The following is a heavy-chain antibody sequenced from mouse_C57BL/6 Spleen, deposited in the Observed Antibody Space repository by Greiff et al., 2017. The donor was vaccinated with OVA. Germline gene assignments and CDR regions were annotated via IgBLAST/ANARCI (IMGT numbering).Heavy chain of an antibody. V-gene: IGHV8-12*01. CDR2: IYWDAVK. D-gene: IGHD1-1*02. CDR3: ARSRGGNWVFDY. Sequence: LKESGPGILQSSQTLSLTCSFSGFSLSTSGMRVSWLRQPSGKGLDGLAHIYWDAVKRSNPSLKSPLTISKDTSRNLEFLKITSVDTAITATYCCARSRGGNWVFDYWGQGTTLTVSS. J-gene: IGHJ2*01. CDR1: GFSLSTSGMR.